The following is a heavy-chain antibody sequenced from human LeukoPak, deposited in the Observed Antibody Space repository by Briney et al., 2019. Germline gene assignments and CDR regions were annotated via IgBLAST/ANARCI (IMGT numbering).Heavy chain of an antibody. CDR2: IYYSGST. CDR1: GGSISSGDYY. D-gene: IGHD6-13*01. CDR3: ARIAAVGTRGYFQR. Sequence: PSQTLSLTCTVSGGSISSGDYYWSWIRQPPGKGLEWIGYIYYSGSTYYNPSLKSRVTISVGTSKNQFSLELTSVTAADTAVYYCARIAAVGTRGYFQRWGQGTLVTVSS. V-gene: IGHV4-30-4*01. J-gene: IGHJ1*01.